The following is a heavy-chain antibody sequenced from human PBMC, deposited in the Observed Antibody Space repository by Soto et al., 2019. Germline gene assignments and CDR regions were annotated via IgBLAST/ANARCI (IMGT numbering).Heavy chain of an antibody. J-gene: IGHJ6*02. CDR1: GYTFSGYY. CDR3: ARSLTEGYCTITGCYTRPLYGMDV. V-gene: IGHV1-2*02. Sequence: ASVKVSCKASGYTFSGYYIHWLRQAPGQGLEWMGWINPNSGGTNYAQKFQGRVTVTRDTPTSTAYMELGRLTSDDTAVYYCARSLTEGYCTITGCYTRPLYGMDVWGQGTTVTVSS. D-gene: IGHD2-2*02. CDR2: INPNSGGT.